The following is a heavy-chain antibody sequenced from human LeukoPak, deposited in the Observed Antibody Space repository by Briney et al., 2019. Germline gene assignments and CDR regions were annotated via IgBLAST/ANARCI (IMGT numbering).Heavy chain of an antibody. J-gene: IGHJ4*02. D-gene: IGHD5-12*01. CDR1: GFTFSSYG. V-gene: IGHV3-30*18. CDR3: AKCGNSGCHLIDY. Sequence: GRSLRLSCAASGFTFSSYGMHCVRQAPGKGLEWVAVISYDGSNKGYADSVKGRFTISRDNSKSTLYLQMDSLRAEDTAVYYCAKCGNSGCHLIDYWGQGTLVTVSS. CDR2: ISYDGSNK.